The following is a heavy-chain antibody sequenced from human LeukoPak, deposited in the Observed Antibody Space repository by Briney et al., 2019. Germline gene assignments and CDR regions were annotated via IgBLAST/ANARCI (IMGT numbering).Heavy chain of an antibody. CDR1: GFTFSSYW. D-gene: IGHD3-3*01. J-gene: IGHJ4*02. V-gene: IGHV3-7*01. CDR3: VRVGTGFWYFDY. Sequence: GGSLRLSCAASGFTFSSYWMSWVRQAPGRGLEWVANIKQDGSEKYYVDSVKGRFTISRDNAKNSLYLQMNSLRAEDTAVYYCVRVGTGFWYFDYWGQGTLVTVSS. CDR2: IKQDGSEK.